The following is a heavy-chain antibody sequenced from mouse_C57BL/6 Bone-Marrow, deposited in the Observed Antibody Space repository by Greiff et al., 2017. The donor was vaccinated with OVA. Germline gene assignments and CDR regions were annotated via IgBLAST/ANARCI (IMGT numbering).Heavy chain of an antibody. J-gene: IGHJ4*01. Sequence: QVQLQQSGAELVRPGASVKLSCKASGYTFTDYYINWVKQRPGQGLEWIARIYPGSGNTYYNEKFKGKATLTAEKSSSTAYMQLSSLTSEDSAVYFCARSEGYSLYYYAMDYWGQGTSVTVSS. V-gene: IGHV1-76*01. D-gene: IGHD2-3*01. CDR3: ARSEGYSLYYYAMDY. CDR2: IYPGSGNT. CDR1: GYTFTDYY.